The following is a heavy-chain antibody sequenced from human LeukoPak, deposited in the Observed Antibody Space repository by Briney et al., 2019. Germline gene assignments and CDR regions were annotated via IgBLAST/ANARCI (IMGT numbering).Heavy chain of an antibody. CDR1: GFTFSSYS. CDR3: ARDVVATITQDAFDI. D-gene: IGHD5-12*01. J-gene: IGHJ3*02. Sequence: PGGSLRLSCAASGFTFSSYSMNWVRQAPGKGLEWVSSISSSSSYIYYADSVKGRFTISRDNAKNSLYLQMNSLRAEDTAVYYCARDVVATITQDAFDIWGKGTMVTVSS. CDR2: ISSSSSYI. V-gene: IGHV3-21*01.